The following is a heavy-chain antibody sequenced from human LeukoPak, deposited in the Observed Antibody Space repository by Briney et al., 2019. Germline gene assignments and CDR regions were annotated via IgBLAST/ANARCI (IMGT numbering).Heavy chain of an antibody. CDR2: IYHSGST. J-gene: IGHJ5*02. D-gene: IGHD6-13*01. Sequence: SETLSLTCTVSGYSISSGYFWGWIRQPPGKGLECIGTIYHSGSTYYNPSLKSRVTISVDTSKNQFSLKLNSVTAADTAVYHCARIYSSSWFLNWFDPWGQGTLVTVSS. CDR1: GYSISSGYF. V-gene: IGHV4-38-2*02. CDR3: ARIYSSSWFLNWFDP.